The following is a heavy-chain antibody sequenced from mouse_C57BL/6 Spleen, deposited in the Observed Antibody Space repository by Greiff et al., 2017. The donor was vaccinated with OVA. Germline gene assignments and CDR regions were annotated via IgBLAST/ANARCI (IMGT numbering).Heavy chain of an antibody. Sequence: VQLQQPGAELVMPGASVKLSCKASGYTFTSYWMHWVKQRPGQGLEWIGEIDPSDSYTNYNQKFKGKSTLTVDKSSSTAYMQLSSLTSEDSAVYYCARSYYGNYGPWYFDVWGTGTTVTVSS. D-gene: IGHD2-10*01. CDR2: IDPSDSYT. V-gene: IGHV1-69*01. J-gene: IGHJ1*03. CDR3: ARSYYGNYGPWYFDV. CDR1: GYTFTSYW.